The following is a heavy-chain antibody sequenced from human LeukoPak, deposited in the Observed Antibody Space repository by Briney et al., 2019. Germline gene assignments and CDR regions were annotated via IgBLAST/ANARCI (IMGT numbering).Heavy chain of an antibody. CDR1: GYTFTSYY. J-gene: IGHJ4*02. D-gene: IGHD2-2*01. CDR3: ARDLLVGYCSSTSCFNFDY. Sequence: GASVKVSCKASGYTFTSYYMHWVRQAPGQGLEWMGIINPSGGSTSYAQKFQGRVTMTRDTSMSTVYMELSSLRSEDTAVYYCARDLLVGYCSSTSCFNFDYWGQGTLVTVSS. CDR2: INPSGGST. V-gene: IGHV1-46*01.